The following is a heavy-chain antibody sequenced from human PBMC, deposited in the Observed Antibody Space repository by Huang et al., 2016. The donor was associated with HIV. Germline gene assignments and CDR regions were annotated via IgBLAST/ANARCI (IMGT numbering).Heavy chain of an antibody. CDR2: ISYDGRNK. CDR3: ARSAVPGDGDWFDP. Sequence: QVQLVESGGGLVEPGRSLRLSCAASGFTFTNYAIHWVRPAPGKGREWVAFISYDGRNKCYADSVKGRFTIARDNSKSTVYLLMNSLRVDDTALYYCARSAVPGDGDWFDPWGQGTLVTVSS. D-gene: IGHD6-19*01. J-gene: IGHJ5*02. V-gene: IGHV3-30*01. CDR1: GFTFTNYA.